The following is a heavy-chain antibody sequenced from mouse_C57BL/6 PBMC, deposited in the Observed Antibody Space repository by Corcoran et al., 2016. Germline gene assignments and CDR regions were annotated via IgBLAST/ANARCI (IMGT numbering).Heavy chain of an antibody. J-gene: IGHJ3*01. CDR2: INPNNGGT. V-gene: IGHV1-26*01. CDR3: ARGQFAY. Sequence: EVQLQQSGPELVKPGASVKISCKASGYTFTDYYMNWVKQSHGKSLEWIGDINPNNGGTSYNQKFKGKATLTVDKSSSTAYIELRSLTSEDSAVYYCARGQFAYWGQGTLVTVSA. CDR1: GYTFTDYY. D-gene: IGHD3-3*01.